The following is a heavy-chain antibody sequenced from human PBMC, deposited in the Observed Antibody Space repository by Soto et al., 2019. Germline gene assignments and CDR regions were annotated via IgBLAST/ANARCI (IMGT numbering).Heavy chain of an antibody. V-gene: IGHV2-70*01. Sequence: SGPTLVHPTQTLTLTCTFSGFSLSTSGMCVSWIRQPPGKALEWLALIDWDDDKYYSTSLKTRLTISKDTSKNQVVLTMTNMDPVDTATYYCARTPLRYVDWLFPYGMDVWGQGTTVTVSS. CDR3: ARTPLRYVDWLFPYGMDV. J-gene: IGHJ6*02. CDR1: GFSLSTSGMC. CDR2: IDWDDDK. D-gene: IGHD3-9*01.